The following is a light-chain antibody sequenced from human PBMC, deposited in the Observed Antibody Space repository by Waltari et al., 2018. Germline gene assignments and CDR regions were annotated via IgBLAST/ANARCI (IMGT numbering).Light chain of an antibody. J-gene: IGLJ3*02. CDR2: DVS. V-gene: IGLV2-14*03. Sequence: QSALTQPASVSGSPGQSITISCTGTSSDVGGYNYVSWYQQHPGKAPKPMIYDVSHRPSGVSNRFSGSKSGNTASLTISGLQAEDEADYYCSSYTSSSTPVFGGGTKLTVL. CDR3: SSYTSSSTPV. CDR1: SSDVGGYNY.